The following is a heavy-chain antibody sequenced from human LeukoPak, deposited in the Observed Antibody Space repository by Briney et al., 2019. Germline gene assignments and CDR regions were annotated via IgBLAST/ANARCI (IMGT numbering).Heavy chain of an antibody. D-gene: IGHD1-14*01. V-gene: IGHV4-30-2*01. CDR3: ARGYDGTGTQIDY. J-gene: IGHJ4*02. CDR2: IYHSGST. CDR1: GGSISSGGYS. Sequence: PSQTLSLTCAVSGGSISSGGYSWSWIRQPPGKGLEWIGYIYHSGSTYYNPSLKSRVTISVDTSKNQFSLKLSSVTAADTAVYYCARGYDGTGTQIDYWGQGTLVTVSS.